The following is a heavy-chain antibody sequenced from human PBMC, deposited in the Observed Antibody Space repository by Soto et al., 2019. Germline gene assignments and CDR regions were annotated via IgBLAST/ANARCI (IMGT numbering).Heavy chain of an antibody. CDR2: ISNSGGSP. CDR1: GFTFSSYA. J-gene: IGHJ4*02. D-gene: IGHD2-15*01. CDR3: AKRVVVTATSYYFDY. V-gene: IGHV3-23*01. Sequence: GGSLRLSCAASGFTFSSYAMSWVRKAPGKGLEWVSAISNSGGSPFYADSVKGRFTISRDNSKNTLYLQMNSLRAEDTAVYYCAKRVVVTATSYYFDYWGQGTLVTVSS.